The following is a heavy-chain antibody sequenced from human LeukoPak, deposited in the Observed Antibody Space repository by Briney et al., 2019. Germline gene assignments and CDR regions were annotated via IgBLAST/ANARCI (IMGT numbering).Heavy chain of an antibody. Sequence: ASVKVTCKASGYTFTSYGISWVRQAPGQGLEWMGWISAYNSNTNYAQRLQGRATMTTDTSTSTAYMELRSLRSDDTAVYYCARDYRVGCTGCKQQLGYWGQGTLVTVSS. CDR2: ISAYNSNT. CDR1: GYTFTSYG. V-gene: IGHV1-18*01. J-gene: IGHJ4*02. D-gene: IGHD6-13*01. CDR3: ARDYRVGCTGCKQQLGY.